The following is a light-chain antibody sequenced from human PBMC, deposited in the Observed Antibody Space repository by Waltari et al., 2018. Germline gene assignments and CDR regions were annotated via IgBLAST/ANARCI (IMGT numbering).Light chain of an antibody. J-gene: IGLJ1*01. Sequence: QSALAQPRSVSGSPGQSVTISCTGSSRNVGGYTYVSWYQQYPGQAPKLMLYDVNKRPSGVPHRFSGSKSGDTASLTISGLQAEDEADYYCCSYAGSYTYVFGTGTKVTV. CDR3: CSYAGSYTYV. CDR2: DVN. V-gene: IGLV2-11*01. CDR1: SRNVGGYTY.